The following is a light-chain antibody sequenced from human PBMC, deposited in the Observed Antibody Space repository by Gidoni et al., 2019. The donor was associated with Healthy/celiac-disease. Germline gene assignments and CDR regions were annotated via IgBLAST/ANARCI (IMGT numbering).Light chain of an antibody. CDR2: EVS. Sequence: QSALTQPASVSGSPRQSITISCTAPSSDVVGNNYVSWYQQHPGKAPKLMIYEVSNRPSGVSNRFSGSKSGNTASLTISGLQAEDEADYYCSSYTSSSLYVFGTGTKVTVL. CDR3: SSYTSSSLYV. V-gene: IGLV2-14*01. CDR1: SSDVVGNNY. J-gene: IGLJ1*01.